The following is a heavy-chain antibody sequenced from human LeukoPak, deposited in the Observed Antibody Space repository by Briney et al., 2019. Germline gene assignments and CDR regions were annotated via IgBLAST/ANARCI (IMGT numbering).Heavy chain of an antibody. CDR3: ARDADWNYESWFDP. Sequence: ASVKVSCKASGYTFTSYAMNWVRQAPGQGLEWMGWINTNTGNPTYAQGFTGRFVFSLDTSVSTAYLQISSLKAEDTAVYYCARDADWNYESWFDPWAREPWSPSPQ. V-gene: IGHV7-4-1*02. J-gene: IGHJ5*02. CDR1: GYTFTSYA. D-gene: IGHD1-7*01. CDR2: INTNTGNP.